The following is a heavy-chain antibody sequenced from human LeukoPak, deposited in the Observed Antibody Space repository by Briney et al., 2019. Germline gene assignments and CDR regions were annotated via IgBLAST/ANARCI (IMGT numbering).Heavy chain of an antibody. Sequence: PGGSLRLSCAASGFTLSSYWMSWVRQAPGKGLEWVANIKQDGSEQYNMDSVKGRFTISRDNAKNSLYLQMNSLRADDTAVYYCARVRYFDWLNNWFDPWGQGALVTVSS. CDR2: IKQDGSEQ. D-gene: IGHD3-9*01. CDR3: ARVRYFDWLNNWFDP. J-gene: IGHJ5*02. V-gene: IGHV3-7*01. CDR1: GFTLSSYW.